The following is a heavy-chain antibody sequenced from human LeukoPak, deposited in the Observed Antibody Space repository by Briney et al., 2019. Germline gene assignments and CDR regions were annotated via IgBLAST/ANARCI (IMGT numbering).Heavy chain of an antibody. CDR1: GGSISSFY. CDR2: IYYTGST. J-gene: IGHJ4*02. CDR3: ARDHSSSSEDY. D-gene: IGHD6-13*01. Sequence: SETLSLTCTVSGGSISSFYWSWIRQPPGKGLEWIGYIYYTGSTYHNPSLKSRVTISVDTSKNQFSLKLNSVTAADTAVYYCARDHSSSSEDYWGQGTLVTVSS. V-gene: IGHV4-59*12.